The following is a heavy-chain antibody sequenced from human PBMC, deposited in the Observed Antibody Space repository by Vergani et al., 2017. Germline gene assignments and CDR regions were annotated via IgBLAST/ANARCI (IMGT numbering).Heavy chain of an antibody. Sequence: EVQLVESGGVVVQPGGSLRLSCAASGFTFDDYTMHWVRQAPGKGLEWVSLISWDGSITSYADSVKGRFTISRDNAKNLLYLQMNSLRGEDTAVYYCARDPQDYWGQGTLVTVSS. CDR1: GFTFDDYT. V-gene: IGHV3-43*01. CDR2: ISWDGSIT. J-gene: IGHJ4*02. CDR3: ARDPQDY.